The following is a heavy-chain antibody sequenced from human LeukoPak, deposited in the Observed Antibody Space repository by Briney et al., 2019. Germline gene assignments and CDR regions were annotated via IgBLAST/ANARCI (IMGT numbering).Heavy chain of an antibody. D-gene: IGHD2-2*02. J-gene: IGHJ4*02. Sequence: GGSLRLSCAASGFTFSSYSMSWVRQAPGKGLEWVSGINWNGGSTGYADSVKGRFTISRDNAKSSLYLQMNSLRAEDTALYYCAREDGEGIIAAIFDYWGQGTLVTVSS. CDR2: INWNGGST. CDR1: GFTFSSYS. CDR3: AREDGEGIIAAIFDY. V-gene: IGHV3-20*04.